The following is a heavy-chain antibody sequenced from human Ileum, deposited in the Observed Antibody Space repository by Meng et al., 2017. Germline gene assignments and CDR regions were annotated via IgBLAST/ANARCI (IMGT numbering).Heavy chain of an antibody. Sequence: EGQLCVSGDGLVSPGGSLSPSCAASGFTVIDYLMHRLRQAPGKGLVWVSRMTVDGSTMYADSVKGRFTILRDNAKNTLYLQETSLRAEDTAVYYCTRAGSFRHDYWGQGALVTVSS. J-gene: IGHJ4*02. D-gene: IGHD2-15*01. CDR2: MTVDGST. V-gene: IGHV3-74*03. CDR3: TRAGSFRHDY. CDR1: GFTVIDYL.